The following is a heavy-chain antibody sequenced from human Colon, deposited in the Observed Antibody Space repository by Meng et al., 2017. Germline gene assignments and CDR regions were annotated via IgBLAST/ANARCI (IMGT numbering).Heavy chain of an antibody. J-gene: IGHJ4*02. CDR2: IDHRGDP. V-gene: IGHV4-4*02. D-gene: IGHD4-23*01. CDR1: GGSITTNSY. Sequence: QGQLWGSGPGLVKPSGTLPLTCAVSGGSITTNSYWSWVRQSPEKGLEWIGQIDHRGDPYYNPSLKSRVTMSVDRSKSQVSLQLTSVTAADTAVYYCARHGGYYQDYWGQGTLVTVSS. CDR3: ARHGGYYQDY.